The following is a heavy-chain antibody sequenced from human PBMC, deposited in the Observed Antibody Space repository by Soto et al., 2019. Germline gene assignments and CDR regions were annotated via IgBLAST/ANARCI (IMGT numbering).Heavy chain of an antibody. D-gene: IGHD2-21*01. J-gene: IGHJ4*02. V-gene: IGHV3-33*01. CDR1: GFALNYYA. CDR2: TWYDGTSK. CDR3: AMDFRAKVRAGSISWGLGPGSDRHYSHPGY. Sequence: GGSLRLSCAVSGFALNYYAIHWVRRAPGKGLEWVAVTWYDGTSKFYADYVKGRFTISRDNSKNTLYLQMNSLRAEDTAVYYCAMDFRAKVRAGSISWGLGPGSDRHYSHPGYWGQGTLVTSPQ.